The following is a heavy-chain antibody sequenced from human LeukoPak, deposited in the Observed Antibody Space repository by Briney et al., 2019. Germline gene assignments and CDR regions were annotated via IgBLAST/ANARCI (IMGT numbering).Heavy chain of an antibody. J-gene: IGHJ4*02. V-gene: IGHV6-1*01. D-gene: IGHD6-13*01. Sequence: QTLSLTCAISGDSGSSNSAAWNWLRQSPSRGLEWLGRTYYRSKWYNDYAVSVKSRITINPDTSKNQFSLQLNSVTPEDTAVYSCARGGGYSSSWYLDYWGQGTLVTVSS. CDR3: ARGGGYSSSWYLDY. CDR2: TYYRSKWYN. CDR1: GDSGSSNSAA.